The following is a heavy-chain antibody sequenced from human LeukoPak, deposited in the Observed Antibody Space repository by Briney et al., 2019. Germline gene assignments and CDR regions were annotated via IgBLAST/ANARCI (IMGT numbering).Heavy chain of an antibody. J-gene: IGHJ4*02. Sequence: SETLSLTCTVSGGSISSYFWSWIRQPAGKGLEWIGRIYSSGNTDYNPSLKSRVTMSVDTSKNQLSLKLISVTAADTAVYYCARGPPPDFDYWGQGTLVTVSS. V-gene: IGHV4-4*07. CDR3: ARGPPPDFDY. CDR2: IYSSGNT. CDR1: GGSISSYF.